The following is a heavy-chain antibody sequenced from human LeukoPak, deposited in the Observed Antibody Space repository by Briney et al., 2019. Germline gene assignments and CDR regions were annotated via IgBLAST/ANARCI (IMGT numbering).Heavy chain of an antibody. CDR3: ARRYSYGSRDSTSFDY. V-gene: IGHV5-51*01. Sequence: GESLKISCKGSGYSFTSYWIGWVRQMPGKGLEWMGIIYPGDSDTRYSPSFQGQVTISADKSISTAFLQWSSLKASDTAMYYCARRYSYGSRDSTSFDYWGQGTLVTVSS. CDR2: IYPGDSDT. D-gene: IGHD5-18*01. CDR1: GYSFTSYW. J-gene: IGHJ4*02.